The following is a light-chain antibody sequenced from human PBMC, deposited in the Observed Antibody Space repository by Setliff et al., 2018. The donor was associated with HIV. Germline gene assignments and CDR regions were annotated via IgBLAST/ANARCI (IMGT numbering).Light chain of an antibody. CDR1: SSDIAIYNF. CDR3: SSYTSSSTLV. Sequence: SVLTQPASVSGSPGQSITISCTGTSSDIAIYNFVSWYQHHPGKAPKLIIYDVSNRPSGVSNRFSGSKSGNTASLTISGLQAEDEADYYCSSYTSSSTLVFGTGTKVTV. CDR2: DVS. J-gene: IGLJ1*01. V-gene: IGLV2-14*03.